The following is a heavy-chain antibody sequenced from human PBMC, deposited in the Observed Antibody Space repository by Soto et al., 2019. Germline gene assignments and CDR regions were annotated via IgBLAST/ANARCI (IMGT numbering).Heavy chain of an antibody. J-gene: IGHJ4*02. CDR3: ARDPTMLAGLSDGDFDY. CDR1: GFTFSSYA. V-gene: IGHV3-30-3*01. D-gene: IGHD3-10*02. Sequence: GGSLRLSCAASGFTFSSYAMHWVRQAPGKGLEWVAVISYDGSNKYYADSVKGRFTISRDNSKNTLYLQMNSLRAEDTAVYYCARDPTMLAGLSDGDFDYWGQGTPVTVSS. CDR2: ISYDGSNK.